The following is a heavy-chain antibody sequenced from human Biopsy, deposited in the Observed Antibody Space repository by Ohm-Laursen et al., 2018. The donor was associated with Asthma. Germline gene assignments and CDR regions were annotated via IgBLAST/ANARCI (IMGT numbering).Heavy chain of an antibody. CDR3: GRDMGGFGSGWFPVEF. CDR1: GFMFRSFG. D-gene: IGHD6-19*01. V-gene: IGHV3-20*01. J-gene: IGHJ4*02. CDR2: INWNGGST. Sequence: SLRLSCTAPGFMFRSFGMSWVRQAPGKGLDWVSGINWNGGSTGYADSVKGRFTISRDNAKDSLYLQMNSLRAEGTALYHCGRDMGGFGSGWFPVEFWGQGTLVTVSS.